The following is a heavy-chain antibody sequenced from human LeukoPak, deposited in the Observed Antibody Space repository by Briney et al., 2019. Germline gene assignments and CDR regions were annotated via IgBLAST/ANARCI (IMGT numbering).Heavy chain of an antibody. Sequence: SETLSLTCTVSGGSISSSSYYWGWIRQPPGKGLEWIGSIYFSGSAYYNPSLKSRVTISVDTSKNQFSLKLSSVTAADTAVYYCARNIGGDYPYYYYGMDVWGQGTTVTVSS. V-gene: IGHV4-39*07. CDR1: GGSISSSSYY. D-gene: IGHD4-17*01. J-gene: IGHJ6*02. CDR2: IYFSGSA. CDR3: ARNIGGDYPYYYYGMDV.